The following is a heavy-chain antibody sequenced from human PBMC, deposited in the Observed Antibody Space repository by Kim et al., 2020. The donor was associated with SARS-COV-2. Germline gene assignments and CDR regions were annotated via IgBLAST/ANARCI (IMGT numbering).Heavy chain of an antibody. CDR3: ARGGFGDLLGWIDP. CDR1: GGSFTSYS. V-gene: IGHV4-34*01. Sequence: SETLSLTCAVSGGSFTSYSWMWIRKPPGKGLEWIGEVTHSGQTHYNPSLKSRVAISLDTSKNWFSLKLTSVTAPDTAVYYCARGGFGDLLGWIDPWGQGNLVIVSS. CDR2: VTHSGQT. J-gene: IGHJ5*02. D-gene: IGHD3-10*01.